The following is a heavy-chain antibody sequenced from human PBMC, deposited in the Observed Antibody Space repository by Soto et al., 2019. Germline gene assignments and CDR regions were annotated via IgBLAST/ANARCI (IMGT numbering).Heavy chain of an antibody. CDR1: LVTFSDYW. CDR3: VKDGGYCSSTTCYSPRNHYFDS. Sequence: LXVSGAASLVTFSDYWISWVRQAPGKWPEWVANIKFDGSEKQYVDSVKGRFSISRDNSRNSLFLQMNSLRAGDTAVYYCVKDGGYCSSTTCYSPRNHYFDSWGQGTLVTVSS. CDR2: IKFDGSEK. D-gene: IGHD2-2*01. V-gene: IGHV3-7*03. J-gene: IGHJ4*02.